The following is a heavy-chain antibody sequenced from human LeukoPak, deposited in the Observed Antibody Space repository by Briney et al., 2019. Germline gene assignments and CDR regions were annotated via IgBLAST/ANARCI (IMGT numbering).Heavy chain of an antibody. CDR3: ARVVQQPRRYYFDY. CDR1: GFSINSNTYY. Sequence: SETLSLTCTVSGFSINSNTYYWGWIRQPPGKGLEWIGSLSYDGDTYYNPSLKSRVTISGDTSKNQFSLKLSSVTAADTAVYYCARVVQQPRRYYFDYWGQGTLVTVSS. J-gene: IGHJ4*02. CDR2: LSYDGDT. V-gene: IGHV4-39*07. D-gene: IGHD6-13*01.